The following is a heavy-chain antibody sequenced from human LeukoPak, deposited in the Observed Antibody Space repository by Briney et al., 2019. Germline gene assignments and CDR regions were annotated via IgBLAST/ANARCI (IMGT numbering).Heavy chain of an antibody. V-gene: IGHV3-7*05. J-gene: IGHJ4*02. CDR2: IKQDGSEE. CDR1: AFTFSRYW. Sequence: PGGSLRLSCAASAFTFSRYWMSWVRQAPEKGLEWVANIKQDGSEEYYVDSVKGRFTVSRDNAKNSLYLQMNSLRAEDTAVYYCARGESWAFDYWGQGTLVTVSS. CDR3: ARGESWAFDY. D-gene: IGHD1-26*01.